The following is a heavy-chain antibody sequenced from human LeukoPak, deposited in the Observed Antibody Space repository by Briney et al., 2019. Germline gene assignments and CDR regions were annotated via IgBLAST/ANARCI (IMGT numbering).Heavy chain of an antibody. D-gene: IGHD2-2*01. J-gene: IGHJ3*02. CDR2: IYPGDSDT. Sequence: GESLKISCKGSGYTFTSYWIGWVRQMPGKGLEWMGIIYPGDSDTRYSPSFQGQVSISVDKSVSTAYLQWSSLKASDTAMYYCASHTGYCSSMSCFHAFDIWGQGTMVTVSS. V-gene: IGHV5-51*01. CDR3: ASHTGYCSSMSCFHAFDI. CDR1: GYTFTSYW.